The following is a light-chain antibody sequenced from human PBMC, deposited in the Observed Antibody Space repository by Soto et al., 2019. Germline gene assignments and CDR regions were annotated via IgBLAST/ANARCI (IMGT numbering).Light chain of an antibody. CDR1: QSVSNN. Sequence: KGTTERPASIAVRSRCSPHHSYRASQSVSNNLAWYQQNPGQPPRLLIYGASTWATGIPARFSASGSGIEFTLSISSLRSDDCAISYCQQYDILLPTLGQGTKVDIK. CDR3: QQYDILLPT. CDR2: GAS. V-gene: IGKV3-15*01. J-gene: IGKJ1*01.